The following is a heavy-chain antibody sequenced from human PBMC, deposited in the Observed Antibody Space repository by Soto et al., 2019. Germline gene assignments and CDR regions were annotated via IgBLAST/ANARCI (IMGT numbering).Heavy chain of an antibody. Sequence: GASVQVSYKASGYSFTSLDINWVRQTAGQGLEWMGWMQPSTGRTGYAQKFQGRVTMTRDTSINTAYMELTTLTSDDTAFYYCARGVSAGVDYWGQGTLVTVS. J-gene: IGHJ4*02. CDR3: ARGVSAGVDY. V-gene: IGHV1-8*01. D-gene: IGHD1-26*01. CDR1: GYSFTSLD. CDR2: MQPSTGRT.